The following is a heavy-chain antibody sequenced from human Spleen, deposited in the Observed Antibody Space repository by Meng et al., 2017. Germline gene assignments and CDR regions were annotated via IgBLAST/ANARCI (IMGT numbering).Heavy chain of an antibody. D-gene: IGHD3-22*01. CDR3: ARENYYDSSGPAPDYFDY. V-gene: IGHV3-7*01. CDR1: GFTFSSYW. J-gene: IGHJ4*02. Sequence: GGLRLSCAASGFTFSSYWMSWVRQAPGKGLEWVANIKQDGSEKYYVDSVKGRFTISRDNAKNSLYLQMNSLRAEDTAVYYCARENYYDSSGPAPDYFDYWGQGTLVTVSS. CDR2: IKQDGSEK.